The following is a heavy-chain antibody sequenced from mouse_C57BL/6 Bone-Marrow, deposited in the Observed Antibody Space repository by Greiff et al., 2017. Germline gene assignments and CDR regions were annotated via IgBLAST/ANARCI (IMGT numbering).Heavy chain of an antibody. V-gene: IGHV1-59*01. CDR3: ARGGNYYGRGGNY. CDR1: GYTFTSYW. D-gene: IGHD1-1*01. CDR2: IDPSDSYT. Sequence: QVQLQQPGAELVRPGTSVKLSCKASGYTFTSYWMHWVKQRPGQGLEWIGVIDPSDSYTNYNQKFTGKATLTVDTSSSTAYLQLSSLTSEDSAVYYCARGGNYYGRGGNYWGQGTTLTVSS. J-gene: IGHJ2*01.